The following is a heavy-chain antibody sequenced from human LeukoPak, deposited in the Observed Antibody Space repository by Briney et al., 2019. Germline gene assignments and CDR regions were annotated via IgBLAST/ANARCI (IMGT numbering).Heavy chain of an antibody. CDR1: GFTFSNYW. V-gene: IGHV3-7*01. Sequence: GGSLRLSCVASGFTFSNYWISWVRQAPGKGLEWVGNIKEDGSETNYVGSVKGRFTISRDNAKTSLYLQMNSLRAEDTAMYYCARKNGLDVWGQGTTVTVSS. CDR3: ARKNGLDV. CDR2: IKEDGSET. J-gene: IGHJ6*02.